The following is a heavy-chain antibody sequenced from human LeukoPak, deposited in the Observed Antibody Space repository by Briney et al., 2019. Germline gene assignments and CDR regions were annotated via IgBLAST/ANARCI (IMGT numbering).Heavy chain of an antibody. CDR1: GYIFIDYY. Sequence: GGSLRLSCAASGYIFIDYYMSWFRQAPGKGLEWISYISGSGTDTNYADSVKGRFTVSRDNAKNSQYLQMNSLRVEDTAVYYCARGHTTVRHWGQGTLVTVSS. CDR3: ARGHTTVRH. V-gene: IGHV3-11*06. D-gene: IGHD4-11*01. CDR2: ISGSGTDT. J-gene: IGHJ4*02.